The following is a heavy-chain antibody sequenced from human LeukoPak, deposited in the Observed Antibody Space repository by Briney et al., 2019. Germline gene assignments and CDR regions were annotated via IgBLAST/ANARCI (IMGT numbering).Heavy chain of an antibody. J-gene: IGHJ6*02. Sequence: SVKVSCKASGDTFSSYAISWVRQAPGQRLEWMGRIIAILGIAKYAQKFQGRVTITADKSTSTAYMELSSLRSEDTAVYYCARDNRFYYDRAPYGMDVWGQGTTVTVSS. CDR1: GDTFSSYA. CDR2: IIAILGIA. CDR3: ARDNRFYYDRAPYGMDV. V-gene: IGHV1-69*04. D-gene: IGHD3-22*01.